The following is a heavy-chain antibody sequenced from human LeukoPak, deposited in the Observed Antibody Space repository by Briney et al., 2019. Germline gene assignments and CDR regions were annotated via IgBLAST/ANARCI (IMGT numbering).Heavy chain of an antibody. CDR2: IRYDGSNK. CDR1: GLTFSSYG. CDR3: AKLGLSSSWYLVYYYYMDV. V-gene: IGHV3-30*02. Sequence: GGSLRLSCAASGLTFSSYGMHWVRQAPGKGLEWVAFIRYDGSNKYYADSVKGRFTISRDNSKNTLYLQMNSLRAEDTAVYYCAKLGLSSSWYLVYYYYMDVWGKGTTVTISS. D-gene: IGHD6-13*01. J-gene: IGHJ6*03.